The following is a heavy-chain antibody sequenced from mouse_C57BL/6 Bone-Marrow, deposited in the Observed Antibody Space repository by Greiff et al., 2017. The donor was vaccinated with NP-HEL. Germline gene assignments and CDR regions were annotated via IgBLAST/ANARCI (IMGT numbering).Heavy chain of an antibody. CDR3: TGEVVAIDY. CDR2: IRLKSDNYAT. V-gene: IGHV6-3*01. J-gene: IGHJ2*01. D-gene: IGHD1-1*01. CDR1: GFTFSNYW. Sequence: EVQLVESGGGLVQPGGSMKLSCVASGFTFSNYWMNWVRQSPEKGLEWVAQIRLKSDNYATHYAESVKGRFTISRDDSKSSVYLQMNNLRAEDTGIYYCTGEVVAIDYWGQGTTLTVSS.